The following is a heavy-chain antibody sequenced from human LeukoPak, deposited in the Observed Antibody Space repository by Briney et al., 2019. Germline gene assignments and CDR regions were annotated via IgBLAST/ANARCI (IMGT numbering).Heavy chain of an antibody. Sequence: GASVKVFCKASGYTFTGYYMHWVRQAPGQGLEWMGWINPNSGGTNYAQKFQGWVTMTRDTSISTAYMELSRLRSDDTAVYYCARGAGIFGVVTNYYFDYWGQGTLVTVSS. D-gene: IGHD3-3*01. J-gene: IGHJ4*02. CDR3: ARGAGIFGVVTNYYFDY. CDR2: INPNSGGT. V-gene: IGHV1-2*04. CDR1: GYTFTGYY.